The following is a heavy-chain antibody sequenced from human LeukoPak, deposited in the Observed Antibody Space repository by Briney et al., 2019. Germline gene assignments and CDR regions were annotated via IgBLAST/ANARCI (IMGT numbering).Heavy chain of an antibody. V-gene: IGHV1-46*01. CDR1: GHTFSIYN. J-gene: IGHJ4*02. CDR2: INPSSGT. Sequence: GASVKVSCKASGHTFSIYNMHWVRQAPGQGLEWMGIINPSSGTSYAQKIQGRVTMTRDTSTTTVYMELSSLGSEDTAVYYCAREGVAATGLDYWGQGTLVTVSS. CDR3: AREGVAATGLDY. D-gene: IGHD6-13*01.